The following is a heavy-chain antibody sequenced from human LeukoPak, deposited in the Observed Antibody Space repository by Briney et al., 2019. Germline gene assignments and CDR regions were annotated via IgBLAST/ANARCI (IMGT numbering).Heavy chain of an antibody. CDR2: ISYDGSKK. V-gene: IGHV3-30-3*01. J-gene: IGHJ4*02. Sequence: PGGSLRLSCAASGFTFSSYAMHWVRQAPGKGLEWVAVISYDGSKKYYADSVKGRFTISRDNSKNTLYLQMNSLRAEDTAAYYCARDYDYWGQGTLVTVSS. CDR3: ARDYDY. CDR1: GFTFSSYA.